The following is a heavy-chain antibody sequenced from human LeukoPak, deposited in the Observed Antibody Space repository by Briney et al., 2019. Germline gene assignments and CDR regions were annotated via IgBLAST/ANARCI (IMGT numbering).Heavy chain of an antibody. CDR3: AREGFGDGYNMAWYFDL. J-gene: IGHJ2*01. CDR1: GGSISSYY. Sequence: SETLSLTCTVSGGSISSYYWSWMRQPPGKGLEWIGYIYYSGSTNYNPSLKSRVTISVDTSKNQFSLKLSSVTAADTAVYYCAREGFGDGYNMAWYFDLWGRGTLVTVSS. CDR2: IYYSGST. V-gene: IGHV4-59*01. D-gene: IGHD5-24*01.